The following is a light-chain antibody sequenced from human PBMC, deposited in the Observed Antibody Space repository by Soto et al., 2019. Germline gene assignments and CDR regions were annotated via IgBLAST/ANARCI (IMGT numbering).Light chain of an antibody. CDR2: RNN. V-gene: IGLV1-47*01. CDR1: SLLHSNGYNY. Sequence: VMTQSPLSLPVTPGEPASISCMSSQSLLHSNGYNYVYWYQQLPGTAPKLLIYRNNQRPSGVPDRFSGSKSGTSASLAISGLRSDDEADYFCATWDDSLNGFYVFGTGTKVTV. CDR3: ATWDDSLNGFYV. J-gene: IGLJ1*01.